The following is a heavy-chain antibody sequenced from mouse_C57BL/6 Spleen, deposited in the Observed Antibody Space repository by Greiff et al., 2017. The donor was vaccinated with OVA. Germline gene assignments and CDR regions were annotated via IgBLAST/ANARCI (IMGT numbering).Heavy chain of an antibody. J-gene: IGHJ3*01. Sequence: EVQVVESGGGLVQPKGSLKLSCAASGFSFNTYAMNWVRQAPGKGLEWVARIRSKSNNYATYYADSVKDRFTISRDDSESMLYLQMNNLKTEDTAMYYCVRSNWDVFAYWGQGTLVTVSA. D-gene: IGHD4-1*01. CDR2: IRSKSNNYAT. V-gene: IGHV10-1*01. CDR1: GFSFNTYA. CDR3: VRSNWDVFAY.